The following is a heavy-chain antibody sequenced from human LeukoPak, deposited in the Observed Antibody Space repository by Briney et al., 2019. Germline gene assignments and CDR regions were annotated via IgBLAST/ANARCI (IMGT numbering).Heavy chain of an antibody. D-gene: IGHD6-19*01. CDR3: ARIVYSGWYRIPDYFDY. Sequence: PSETLSLTCTVSGGSISSSSYYWGWIRQPPGKGLEWIGSIYYSGSTYYNPSLKSRVTISVDTSKNQFSLKLSSVTAADTAVYYCARIVYSGWYRIPDYFDYWGQGTLVTVSS. CDR2: IYYSGST. CDR1: GGSISSSSYY. V-gene: IGHV4-39*01. J-gene: IGHJ4*02.